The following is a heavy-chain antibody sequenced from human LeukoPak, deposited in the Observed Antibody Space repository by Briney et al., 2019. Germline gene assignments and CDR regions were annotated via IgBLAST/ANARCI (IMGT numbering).Heavy chain of an antibody. Sequence: ASVKVSCKASGYTFTSYDINWVRQATGQGLEWMGWMNPNSGNTGYAQKFQSRVTMTRNTSISTAYMELSSLRSEDTAVYYCARGLTRISSSPIGGSAWGQGTLVTVSS. CDR1: GYTFTSYD. V-gene: IGHV1-8*01. D-gene: IGHD6-13*01. CDR2: MNPNSGNT. J-gene: IGHJ5*02. CDR3: ARGLTRISSSPIGGSA.